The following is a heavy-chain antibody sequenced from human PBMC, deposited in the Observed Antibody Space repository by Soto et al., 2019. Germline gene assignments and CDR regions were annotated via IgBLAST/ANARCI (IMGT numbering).Heavy chain of an antibody. CDR3: ARHSPDPYYYDSSGYYFDY. J-gene: IGHJ4*02. CDR1: GGSISSSSYY. Sequence: SETLSLTCTVSGGSISSSSYYWGWIRQPPGKGLEWIGSIYYSGSTYYNPSLKSRVTISVDTSKNQFSLKLSSVTAADTAVYYCARHSPDPYYYDSSGYYFDYWGQGTLVTVS. D-gene: IGHD3-22*01. V-gene: IGHV4-39*01. CDR2: IYYSGST.